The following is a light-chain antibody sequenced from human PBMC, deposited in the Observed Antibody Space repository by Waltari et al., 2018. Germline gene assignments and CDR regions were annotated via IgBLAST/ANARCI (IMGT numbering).Light chain of an antibody. CDR2: GAY. V-gene: IGKV3-15*01. J-gene: IGKJ2*01. Sequence: EIVMTQSPATLSVSPGDRATLSCRASQSVSSNLAWYQQKPGQAPRLLIYGAYTRATGIPARFSGSGSGTDFTLTISSLQSEDFAVYYCQSHGYTFGQGTKLEIK. CDR3: QSHGYT. CDR1: QSVSSN.